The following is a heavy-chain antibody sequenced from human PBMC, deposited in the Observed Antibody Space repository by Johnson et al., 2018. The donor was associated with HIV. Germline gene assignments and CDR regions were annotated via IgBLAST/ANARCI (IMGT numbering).Heavy chain of an antibody. J-gene: IGHJ3*02. V-gene: IGHV3-30*02. Sequence: MLLVESGGGVVQPGGSLRLSCAASGFTFSSYGMHWVRQAPGKGLEWVAFIRYDGSNKYYADSVKGRFTISRDNSKNTLYLQMNSLRAEDTAVYYCAKDRGAARAFDAFDIWGQGTMVTVSS. CDR3: AKDRGAARAFDAFDI. CDR2: IRYDGSNK. D-gene: IGHD6-6*01. CDR1: GFTFSSYG.